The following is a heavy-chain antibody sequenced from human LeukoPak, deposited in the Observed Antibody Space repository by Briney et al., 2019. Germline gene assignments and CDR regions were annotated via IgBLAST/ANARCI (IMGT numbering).Heavy chain of an antibody. CDR2: IYYSGST. V-gene: IGHV4-59*01. Sequence: SETLSLTCAVSGGSISSYYWSWIRQPPGKGLEWIGYIYYSGSTNYNPSLKSRVTISVDTSKNQFSLKLSSVTAADTAVYYCARDQYGSGTNDYWGQGTLVTVSS. J-gene: IGHJ4*02. CDR1: GGSISSYY. CDR3: ARDQYGSGTNDY. D-gene: IGHD3-10*01.